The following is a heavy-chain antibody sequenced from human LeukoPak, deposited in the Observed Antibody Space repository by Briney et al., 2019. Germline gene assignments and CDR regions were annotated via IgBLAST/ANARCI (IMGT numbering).Heavy chain of an antibody. CDR2: ISNTGTTI. CDR3: ARDFGHSSRWFFDL. J-gene: IGHJ2*01. D-gene: IGHD2-2*01. V-gene: IGHV3-48*03. Sequence: GGSLRLSCAGSGFTFSRSEMNWVRQAPGKGLEWISYISNTGTTIYYADTVQGRFTISRDNAKNSLYLQMNSLRAEDTAIYHCARDFGHSSRWFFDLCGRGTLVTVSS. CDR1: GFTFSRSE.